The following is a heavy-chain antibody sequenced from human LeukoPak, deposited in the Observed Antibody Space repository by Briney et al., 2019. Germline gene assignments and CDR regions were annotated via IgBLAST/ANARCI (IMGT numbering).Heavy chain of an antibody. CDR1: GFTFSSYW. Sequence: GGSLRLSCAASGFTFSSYWMSWVRQAPGKGLEWVSVIYGGGSTYYADSVKGRFTISRDTPKNTLYLQMNSLRVEDTAVYYCASWPVGWYGEDSWGQGTLVTVSS. J-gene: IGHJ4*02. CDR2: IYGGGST. D-gene: IGHD6-19*01. V-gene: IGHV3-53*01. CDR3: ASWPVGWYGEDS.